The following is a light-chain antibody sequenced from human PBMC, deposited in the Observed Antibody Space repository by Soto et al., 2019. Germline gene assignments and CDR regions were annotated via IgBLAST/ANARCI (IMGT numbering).Light chain of an antibody. CDR3: QQRGNWPPT. J-gene: IGKJ2*01. V-gene: IGKV3-11*01. CDR1: QTVSTY. CDR2: DTS. Sequence: DTVLTQSPATLSLSPGERVTLSCRASQTVSTYLAWYQQKPGQSPRLLISDTSNRASGIPARFSGSGSGTDFTLTISSLEPEDFAVYFCQQRGNWPPTFGQGTKLEI.